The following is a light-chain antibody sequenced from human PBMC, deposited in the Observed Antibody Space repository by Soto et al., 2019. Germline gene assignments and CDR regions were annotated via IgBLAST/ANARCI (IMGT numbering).Light chain of an antibody. Sequence: EIVMTQSPATLSVSPGERATLSCRASQSVGSNLAWYQQKPGQAPMLLIYGASTRATGIPARFSGSGSGTEFTLTISSLQSEDFAIYCCQQYNNWPPDRTFGQGTKVEIK. CDR1: QSVGSN. J-gene: IGKJ1*01. V-gene: IGKV3-15*01. CDR2: GAS. CDR3: QQYNNWPPDRT.